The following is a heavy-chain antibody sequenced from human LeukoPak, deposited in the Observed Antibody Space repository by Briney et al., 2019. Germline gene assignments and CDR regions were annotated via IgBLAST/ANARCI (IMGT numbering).Heavy chain of an antibody. J-gene: IGHJ6*02. CDR3: AREGSSGWYWSTTDYYYGMDV. Sequence: ASVKVSCKASGYTFTSYGISWVRQAPGQGLERMGWFSAYNGNTNYAQKFQGRVTMTRDTSISTAYMELSRLRSDDTAVYYCAREGSSGWYWSTTDYYYGMDVWGQGTTVTVSS. CDR2: FSAYNGNT. D-gene: IGHD6-19*01. CDR1: GYTFTSYG. V-gene: IGHV1-18*01.